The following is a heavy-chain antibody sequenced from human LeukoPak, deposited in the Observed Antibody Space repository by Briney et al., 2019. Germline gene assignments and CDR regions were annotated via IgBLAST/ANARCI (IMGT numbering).Heavy chain of an antibody. Sequence: GGSLRLSCAASGFTFSSYRMSWVRQAPGKGLEWVANIKKDGSEKNYVDSVKGRFTISRDNAKKSLYLQMNSLRAEDTAMYYCARHLSGVTGYTYGRGIDYWGQGTLVTVSS. J-gene: IGHJ4*02. CDR1: GFTFSSYR. D-gene: IGHD5-18*01. V-gene: IGHV3-7*01. CDR2: IKKDGSEK. CDR3: ARHLSGVTGYTYGRGIDY.